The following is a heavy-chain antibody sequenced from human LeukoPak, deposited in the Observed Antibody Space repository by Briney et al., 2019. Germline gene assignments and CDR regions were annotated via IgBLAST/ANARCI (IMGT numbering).Heavy chain of an antibody. Sequence: GGSLRLSCAASGFTFSAYAMNWVRQAPGKGLEWVSSIIGRGTTTFYSDSVKARFTVSRDNSKNTLYLQMNSLRAEDTAVYYCAKDLDLNIYYYYYMDVWGKGTTVTVSS. D-gene: IGHD2/OR15-2a*01. CDR3: AKDLDLNIYYYYYMDV. V-gene: IGHV3-23*01. CDR1: GFTFSAYA. J-gene: IGHJ6*03. CDR2: IIGRGTTT.